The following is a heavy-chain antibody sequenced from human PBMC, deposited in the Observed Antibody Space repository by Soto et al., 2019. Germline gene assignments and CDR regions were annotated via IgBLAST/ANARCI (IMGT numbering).Heavy chain of an antibody. D-gene: IGHD2-8*01. CDR3: VRDLGVQPGACGRCSLGD. CDR1: GFSFGAYG. CDR2: ISGHNGAS. Sequence: QVQLVQCGAEVKSPGASVKVSCKTCGFSFGAYGFGWVRQAPGEGLEWMGWISGHNGASNYARQFQDRLILTIDTSTTTVYMDLKSLRSDDTAVYYCVRDLGVQPGACGRCSLGDWGQGSQITVSS. V-gene: IGHV1-18*01. J-gene: IGHJ4*02.